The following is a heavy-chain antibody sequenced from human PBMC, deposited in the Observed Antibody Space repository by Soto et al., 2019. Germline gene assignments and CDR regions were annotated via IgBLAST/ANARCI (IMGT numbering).Heavy chain of an antibody. CDR1: GYSFISYY. Sequence: GASVKVSCKASGYSFISYYIHWVRQAPGQGLEWMGIINPSGGSTTYAQKFQGRVTMTRDTSTSTVYLELSSLRSEDTAVYYCARSTNDYGDRHWGQGTLVTVSS. V-gene: IGHV1-46*01. CDR2: INPSGGST. D-gene: IGHD4-17*01. CDR3: ARSTNDYGDRH. J-gene: IGHJ4*02.